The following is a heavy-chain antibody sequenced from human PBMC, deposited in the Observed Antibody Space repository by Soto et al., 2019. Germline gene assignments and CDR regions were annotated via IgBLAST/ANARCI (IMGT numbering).Heavy chain of an antibody. CDR1: GGSISSSSYY. CDR3: ARASRITMVRGVSSFDY. J-gene: IGHJ4*02. D-gene: IGHD3-10*01. CDR2: IYYSGST. V-gene: IGHV4-39*07. Sequence: SETLSLTCTVSGGSISSSSYYWGWIRQPPGKGLEWIGSIYYSGSTYYNPSLKSRVTISVDTSKNQFSLKLSSVTAADTAVYYCARASRITMVRGVSSFDYWGQGTLVTVSS.